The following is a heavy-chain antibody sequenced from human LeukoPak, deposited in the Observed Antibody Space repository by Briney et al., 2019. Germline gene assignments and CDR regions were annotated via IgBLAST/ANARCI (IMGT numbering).Heavy chain of an antibody. CDR1: GVTFSSYS. V-gene: IGHV3-21*01. J-gene: IGHJ6*03. CDR3: ARDYSWNGNDWYMDV. CDR2: ISSSSSYI. Sequence: GGSLRLSCAASGVTFSSYSMNWVRQAPGKGLEWVSSISSSSSYIYYADSVKGRFTISRDNAKNSLYLQMNSLRAEDTAVYYCARDYSWNGNDWYMDVWGKGTTVTVSS. D-gene: IGHD1-1*01.